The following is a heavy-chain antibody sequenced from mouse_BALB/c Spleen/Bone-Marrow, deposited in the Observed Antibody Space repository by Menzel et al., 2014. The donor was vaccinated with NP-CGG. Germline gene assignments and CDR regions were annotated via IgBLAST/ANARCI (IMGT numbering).Heavy chain of an antibody. CDR3: ARYNEHYAKDY. J-gene: IGHJ4*01. CDR1: GFNIKDTY. Sequence: VHLQQSGAKLVKPWASVKLYCTASGFNIKDTYMHWVKQRPEKALDWIGRIVPASGKTKYDPKLQGKATKAADTSSNTASLQFSSLTSEDTAVYYCARYNEHYAKDYWGQGTSVTVSS. V-gene: IGHV14-3*02. CDR2: IVPASGKT.